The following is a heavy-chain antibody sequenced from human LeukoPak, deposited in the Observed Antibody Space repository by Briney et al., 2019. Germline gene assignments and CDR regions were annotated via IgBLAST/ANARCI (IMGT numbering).Heavy chain of an antibody. Sequence: PGGSLRLSCAASGYTFSSYGIHWVRQAPGKGLEWVAFIRYDGSNQYYADSVKGRFTISRDNSKDTLYLQMNSLRAEDTAVYYCAKDLSSNALLNWFDPWGQGTLVTVSS. D-gene: IGHD2/OR15-2a*01. CDR3: AKDLSSNALLNWFDP. J-gene: IGHJ5*02. CDR1: GYTFSSYG. V-gene: IGHV3-30*02. CDR2: IRYDGSNQ.